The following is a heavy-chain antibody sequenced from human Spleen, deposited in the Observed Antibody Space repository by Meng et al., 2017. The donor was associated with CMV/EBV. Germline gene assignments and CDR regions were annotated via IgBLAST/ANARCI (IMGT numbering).Heavy chain of an antibody. D-gene: IGHD5-24*01. CDR2: IKQDGSEK. CDR1: GFTFSSYW. J-gene: IGHJ3*02. V-gene: IGHV3-7*01. CDR3: AREDGYTKRGAFDI. Sequence: GGSLRLSCAASGFTFSSYWMSWVRQAPGKGLEWVANIKQDGSEKYYVDSVKGRFTISRDNAKNSLNLQMNSLRAEDTAVYYCAREDGYTKRGAFDIWGQGTMVTVSS.